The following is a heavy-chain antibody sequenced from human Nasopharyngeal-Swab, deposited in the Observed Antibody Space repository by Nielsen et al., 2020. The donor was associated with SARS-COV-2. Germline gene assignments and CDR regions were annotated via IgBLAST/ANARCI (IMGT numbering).Heavy chain of an antibody. CDR1: GYTLTELS. D-gene: IGHD2-2*01. CDR3: ATENGGVGGSSTSLLPYYYYYGMDV. V-gene: IGHV1-24*01. Sequence: ASVKVSCKVSGYTLTELSMHWVRQAPGKGLEWMGGFDPEDGETIYAQKFQGRVTVTEDTSTDTAYMELSSLRSEDTAVYYCATENGGVGGSSTSLLPYYYYYGMDVWGQGTTVTVSS. CDR2: FDPEDGET. J-gene: IGHJ6*02.